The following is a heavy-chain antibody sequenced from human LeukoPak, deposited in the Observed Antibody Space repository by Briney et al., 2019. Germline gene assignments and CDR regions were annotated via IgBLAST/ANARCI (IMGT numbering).Heavy chain of an antibody. CDR1: GFTFSNDW. Sequence: GGSLRLSCAASGFTFSNDWMCWVRQAPGRGLEWVANIKQDESKKYYADSVKGRFTISRDNAKNSLYLQMSSLTAEDTAIYYCARDHAYRADYWGQGTLVTVSS. V-gene: IGHV3-7*01. D-gene: IGHD2-2*01. J-gene: IGHJ4*02. CDR2: IKQDESKK. CDR3: ARDHAYRADY.